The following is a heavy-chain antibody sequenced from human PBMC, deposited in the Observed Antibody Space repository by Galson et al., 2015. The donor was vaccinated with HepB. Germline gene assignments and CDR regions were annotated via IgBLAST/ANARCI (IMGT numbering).Heavy chain of an antibody. D-gene: IGHD4-23*01. V-gene: IGHV3-72*01. CDR2: TRNKPHGYIA. Sequence: SLRLSCAASGFTFSDHYMDWVRQAPGKGLEWIGRTRNKPHGYIADYAASVKGRFIISRDDSKNSLYLQMNSLKTEDTAVYYCAGESSGGKRDWGQGTLVIVSS. CDR3: AGESSGGKRD. CDR1: GFTFSDHY. J-gene: IGHJ4*02.